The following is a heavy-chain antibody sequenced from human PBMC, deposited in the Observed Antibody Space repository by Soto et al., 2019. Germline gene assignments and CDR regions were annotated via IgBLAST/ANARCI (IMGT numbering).Heavy chain of an antibody. J-gene: IGHJ6*02. D-gene: IGHD4-17*01. Sequence: QVQLVQSGAEVKKPGYSVKVSCKASGGTSSSYAISWVRRAPGQGLEWMGGIIPIFGTANYAQKFQVRVTITADESTITAYMELGSLRSEDTAVYYCARAFHYGDYANYYFFGMDVWGQGTTVTVSS. CDR2: IIPIFGTA. V-gene: IGHV1-69*01. CDR1: GGTSSSYA. CDR3: ARAFHYGDYANYYFFGMDV.